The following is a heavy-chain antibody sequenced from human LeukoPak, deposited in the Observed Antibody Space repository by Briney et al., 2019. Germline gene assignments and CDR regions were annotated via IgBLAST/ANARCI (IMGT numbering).Heavy chain of an antibody. CDR3: ARGIYCSSTSCYTDY. J-gene: IGHJ4*02. CDR2: INHSGST. V-gene: IGHV4-34*01. CDR1: GGSFSGYY. Sequence: PSETLSLTCAVYGGSFSGYYWSWIRQPPGKGLEWIGEINHSGSTNYNPSLKSRVTISVDTSKNQFSLKLGSVTAADTAVYYCARGIYCSSTSCYTDYWGQGTLVTVSS. D-gene: IGHD2-2*02.